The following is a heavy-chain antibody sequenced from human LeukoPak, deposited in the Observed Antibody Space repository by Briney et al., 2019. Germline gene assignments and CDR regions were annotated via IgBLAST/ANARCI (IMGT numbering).Heavy chain of an antibody. D-gene: IGHD3-16*01. Sequence: GPSVKVSCKASGYTFTGYYIHWVRQAPGQGIEWMGWVNPNSGGTKYAQKFQGRVTMTRDTSISTAYMELSRLRSDDTALYYCAREDYGASKVDIWGQGTMVTVS. CDR1: GYTFTGYY. V-gene: IGHV1-2*02. CDR2: VNPNSGGT. J-gene: IGHJ3*02. CDR3: AREDYGASKVDI.